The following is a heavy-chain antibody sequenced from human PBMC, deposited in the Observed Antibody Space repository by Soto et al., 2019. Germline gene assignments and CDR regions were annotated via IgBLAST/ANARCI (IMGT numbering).Heavy chain of an antibody. V-gene: IGHV4-31*03. Sequence: PSETLSLTCTVSGGSINSGGYYWSWIRHHPGKGLEWIGYIYYSGSTYYTPSLKSRVTISVDTSKNQFALKLSSVTAADTAVYYCARVLKGYSYYYYMDVWGKGTTVTVSS. J-gene: IGHJ6*03. CDR1: GGSINSGGYY. CDR3: ARVLKGYSYYYYMDV. CDR2: IYYSGST.